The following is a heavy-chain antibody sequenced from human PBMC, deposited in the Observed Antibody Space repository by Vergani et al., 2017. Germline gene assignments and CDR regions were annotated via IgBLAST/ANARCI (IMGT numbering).Heavy chain of an antibody. Sequence: QVQLVQSGAEVKKPGSSVKVSCKASGGTFSSYAISWVRQAPGQGLEWMGGIIPIFGTANYAQKFQGRVTLTADESTSTAYMELSSLRSEDTAVYYCAREGCGSGGSCYYYYGMDVWGQGTTVTVSS. CDR3: AREGCGSGGSCYYYYGMDV. J-gene: IGHJ6*02. D-gene: IGHD2-15*01. CDR2: IIPIFGTA. CDR1: GGTFSSYA. V-gene: IGHV1-69*01.